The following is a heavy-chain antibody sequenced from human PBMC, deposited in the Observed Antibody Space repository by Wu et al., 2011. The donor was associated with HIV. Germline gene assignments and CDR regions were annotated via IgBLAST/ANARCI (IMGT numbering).Heavy chain of an antibody. Sequence: QAQLVQSGAEVKKPGASVKVSCKASGYTFTAYYMHWLRQAPGQGLEWMGWINPHSGGTNFAQKFQGRVTMTRDTSITTAYMELSRLRSDDTAVYYCARDPYSSSFYYYYFMDVWGKGTTVTVSS. J-gene: IGHJ6*03. CDR2: INPHSGGT. CDR3: ARDPYSSSFYYYYFMDV. V-gene: IGHV1-2*02. D-gene: IGHD6-6*01. CDR1: GYTFTAYY.